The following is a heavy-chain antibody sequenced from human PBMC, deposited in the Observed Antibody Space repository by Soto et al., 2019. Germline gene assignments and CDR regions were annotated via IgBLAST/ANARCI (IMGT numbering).Heavy chain of an antibody. D-gene: IGHD3-10*01. Sequence: EVQLLESGGGLVQPGGSLSLSCAASGFTFSSYAMRWVRQAPGKGLEWVSAISGSGGSTYYADSVKGRFTISRDNSKNALYLQMNSLRAEDTAVYYCAKASGWFGEFDYWGQGTLVTVSS. CDR2: ISGSGGST. CDR3: AKASGWFGEFDY. V-gene: IGHV3-23*01. J-gene: IGHJ4*02. CDR1: GFTFSSYA.